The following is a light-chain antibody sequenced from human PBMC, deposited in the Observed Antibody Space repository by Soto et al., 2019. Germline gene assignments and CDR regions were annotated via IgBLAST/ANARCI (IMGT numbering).Light chain of an antibody. CDR1: SSDVGAYNY. Sequence: SALTQPRSVSGSPGQSVTISCTGTSSDVGAYNYVSWYQQHPGKAPKVMIYDVSKRPSGVPDRFSGSKSANTASLTIAGLQPEDQADPSFCSNAGSYTEVYAPGTKVPLL. CDR2: DVS. V-gene: IGLV2-11*01. J-gene: IGLJ1*01. CDR3: CSNAGSYTEV.